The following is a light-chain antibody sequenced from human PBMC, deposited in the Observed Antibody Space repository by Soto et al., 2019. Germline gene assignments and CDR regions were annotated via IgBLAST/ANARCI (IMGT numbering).Light chain of an antibody. J-gene: IGKJ3*01. V-gene: IGKV3-20*01. CDR1: QSVRNNY. CDR3: QQYGTSPPLT. Sequence: EIVLTQSPGTLSLSPGKRATLSCRASQSVRNNYLAWYQQKPGQAPRLLIYAASSRVTGIPDRFSGSGSGTDFTLTISRLEPEDFAVYYCQQYGTSPPLTFGPGTKVDVK. CDR2: AAS.